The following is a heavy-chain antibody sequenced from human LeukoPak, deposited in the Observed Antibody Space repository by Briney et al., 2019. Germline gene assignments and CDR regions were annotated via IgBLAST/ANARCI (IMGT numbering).Heavy chain of an antibody. CDR1: GFTFSSYE. Sequence: GGSLRLSCAASGFTFSSYEMNWVRQAPGKGLEWVSYISSSGSTIYYADSVKGRFTISRDNSKNSLYLQMNSLRTEDTALYYCAKGPYDKEYYFDYWGQGTLVTVSS. D-gene: IGHD3-22*01. V-gene: IGHV3-48*03. CDR3: AKGPYDKEYYFDY. J-gene: IGHJ4*02. CDR2: ISSSGSTI.